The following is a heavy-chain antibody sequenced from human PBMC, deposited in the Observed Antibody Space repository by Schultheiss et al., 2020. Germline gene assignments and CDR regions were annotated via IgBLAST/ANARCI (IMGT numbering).Heavy chain of an antibody. CDR1: GFTVSSNY. CDR3: ARTSLWFGELYLDY. V-gene: IGHV3-53*04. CDR2: IYSGGST. J-gene: IGHJ4*02. D-gene: IGHD3-10*01. Sequence: GGSLRLSCAASGFTVSSNYMSWVRQAPGKGLEWVSVIYSGGSTYYADSVKGRFTISRHNSKNTLYLQMNSLRAEDTAVYYCARTSLWFGELYLDYWGQGTLVTSPQ.